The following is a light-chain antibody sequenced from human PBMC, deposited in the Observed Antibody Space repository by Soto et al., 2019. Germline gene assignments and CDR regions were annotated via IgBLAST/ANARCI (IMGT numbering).Light chain of an antibody. CDR2: EVS. CDR3: CSYAGDRAHYV. J-gene: IGLJ1*01. Sequence: QSVLTQPASVSGSPGQSITISCTGTSSDVGGYNYVSWYQQHPGKAPKLMIYEVSNRPSGVSNRFSGSKSGNTASLTISGLQAEDEADYYCCSYAGDRAHYVLGDGTKVTV. V-gene: IGLV2-14*01. CDR1: SSDVGGYNY.